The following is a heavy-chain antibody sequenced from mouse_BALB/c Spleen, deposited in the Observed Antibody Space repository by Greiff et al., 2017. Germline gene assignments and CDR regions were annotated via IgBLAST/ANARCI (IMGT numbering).Heavy chain of an antibody. J-gene: IGHJ4*01. Sequence: VQLQQSGAELMKPGASVKISCKATGYTFSSYWIEWVKQRPGHGLEWIGEILPGSGSTNYNEKFKGKATFTADTSSNTAYMQLSSLTSEDSAVYYCARRKDYYGSSYYAMDYWGQGTSVTVSS. CDR3: ARRKDYYGSSYYAMDY. V-gene: IGHV1-9*01. CDR1: GYTFSSYW. CDR2: ILPGSGST. D-gene: IGHD1-1*01.